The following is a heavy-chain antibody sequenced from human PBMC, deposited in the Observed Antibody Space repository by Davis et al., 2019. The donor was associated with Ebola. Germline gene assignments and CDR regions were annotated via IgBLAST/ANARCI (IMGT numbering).Heavy chain of an antibody. V-gene: IGHV1-3*01. D-gene: IGHD1-26*01. CDR3: ASTRYSGSYRDY. CDR2: INAGNGNT. CDR1: GYTFTSYA. Sequence: ASVKVSCKASGYTFTSYAMHWVRQAPGQRLEWMGWINAGNGNTKYSQKFQGRVTITRDTSTSTVYMELSSLRSEDTAVYYCASTRYSGSYRDYWGQGTLVTVSS. J-gene: IGHJ4*02.